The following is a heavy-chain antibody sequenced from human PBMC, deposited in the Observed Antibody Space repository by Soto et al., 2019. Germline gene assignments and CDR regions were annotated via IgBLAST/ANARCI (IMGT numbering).Heavy chain of an antibody. V-gene: IGHV3-23*01. D-gene: IGHD2-8*02. CDR1: GFTFSGYW. CDR2: ILVDGRT. CDR3: AKATATGGGAFDI. J-gene: IGHJ3*02. Sequence: PGGSLRLSCAASGFTFSGYWMNWVRQAPGKGLEWVSTILVDGRTFYVDSVEGRFTISRDSSQNTVYLQMNSLTAGDTALYYCAKATATGGGAFDICGQGTMVTVSS.